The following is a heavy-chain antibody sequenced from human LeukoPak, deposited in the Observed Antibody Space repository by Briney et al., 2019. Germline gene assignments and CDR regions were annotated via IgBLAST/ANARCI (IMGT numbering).Heavy chain of an antibody. CDR1: GFTFSSYA. V-gene: IGHV3-23*01. CDR3: AKNSGEYYVYRYMDD. Sequence: GGSLRLSCAASGFTFSSYAMSWVRQAPGKGLEWVSVIISSGGNTYHADSVKGRFTISRDNSKNTLYPQMNSLRAEDTAVYYCAKNSGEYYVYRYMDDWGKGTTVTVSS. CDR2: IISSGGNT. D-gene: IGHD2/OR15-2a*01. J-gene: IGHJ6*03.